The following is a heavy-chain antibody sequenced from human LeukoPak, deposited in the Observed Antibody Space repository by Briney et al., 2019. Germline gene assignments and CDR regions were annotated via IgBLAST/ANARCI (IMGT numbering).Heavy chain of an antibody. CDR3: ARNGYSSSWYKANYYYYGMDV. Sequence: PSETLSPTCTVSGGSISSYYWSWIRQPPGKGLEWIRYIYYSGSTNYNPSLKSRVTISVDTSKNQFSLKLSSVTAADTAVYYCARNGYSSSWYKANYYYYGMDVWGQGTTVTVSS. CDR1: GGSISSYY. CDR2: IYYSGST. V-gene: IGHV4-59*01. J-gene: IGHJ6*02. D-gene: IGHD6-13*01.